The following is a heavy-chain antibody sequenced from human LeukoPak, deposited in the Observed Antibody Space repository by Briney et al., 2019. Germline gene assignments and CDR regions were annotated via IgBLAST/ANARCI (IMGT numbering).Heavy chain of an antibody. V-gene: IGHV4-59*01. CDR3: ARSGLDSRYYFGMDV. D-gene: IGHD5-12*01. Sequence: SETLSLTCTVSGGSISSYYWSWIRQPPGGGLRWFGYIYYSGRINYNPSLKRRVTISLDTSKSQFSLKLRSVTAADTAVYYCARSGLDSRYYFGMDVWGQGTTVTVSS. CDR2: IYYSGRI. CDR1: GGSISSYY. J-gene: IGHJ6*02.